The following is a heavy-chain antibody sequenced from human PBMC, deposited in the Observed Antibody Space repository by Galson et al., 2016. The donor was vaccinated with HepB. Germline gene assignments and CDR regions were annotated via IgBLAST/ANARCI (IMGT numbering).Heavy chain of an antibody. V-gene: IGHV3-23*01. CDR1: GFSFSSYW. Sequence: LRLSCAASGFSFSSYWMSWVRQAPGKGLEWVSGISGSGGNAYYAESVKGRFTTTRANSKNTLYLQMNILRAEDTAVYYCAKDSGSMIVVATTLDYWGQGTLVTVSS. CDR3: AKDSGSMIVVATTLDY. CDR2: ISGSGGNA. J-gene: IGHJ4*02. D-gene: IGHD3-22*01.